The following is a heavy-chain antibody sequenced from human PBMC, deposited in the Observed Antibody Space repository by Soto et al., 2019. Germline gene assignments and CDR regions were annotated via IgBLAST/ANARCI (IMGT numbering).Heavy chain of an antibody. Sequence: QVPLVESGAEVKKPGASVKVSCKASGYTFTDYGISWVRQAPGQGLEWMGWISGYNGNTKYAQKFQGRVTMTTDTPTNTAYMELSSLRSDDTAVYYCARDREYYYDSSGNYYYHYGLDVWDQGTTVTVS. D-gene: IGHD3-22*01. CDR3: ARDREYYYDSSGNYYYHYGLDV. CDR2: ISGYNGNT. CDR1: GYTFTDYG. J-gene: IGHJ6*02. V-gene: IGHV1-18*04.